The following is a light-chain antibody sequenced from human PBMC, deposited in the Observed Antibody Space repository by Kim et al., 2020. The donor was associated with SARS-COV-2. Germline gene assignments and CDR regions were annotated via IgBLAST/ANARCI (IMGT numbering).Light chain of an antibody. CDR2: KAS. V-gene: IGKV1-5*03. CDR3: QQYKSYPWT. J-gene: IGKJ1*01. CDR1: QSISSW. Sequence: ASVGDRVTITCRASQSISSWLAWYQQKPGKAPNLLIYKASSLQSGVPSRFSVSGSGTEFTLTISSLQPDDFAIYYCQQYKSYPWTFGQGTKVDIK.